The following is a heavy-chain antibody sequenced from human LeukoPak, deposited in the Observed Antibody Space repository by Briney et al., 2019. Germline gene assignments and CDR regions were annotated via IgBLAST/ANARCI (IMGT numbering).Heavy chain of an antibody. Sequence: GGSLRLSCAASGFTFNTYAMHWVRQAPGKGLEWVAVIWYDGSNKYYADSVKGRFTISRDNSKNTLYLQMNSLRAEDTAVYYCARDAQRSGSYYVFDYWGQGTLVTVSS. J-gene: IGHJ4*02. V-gene: IGHV3-33*08. CDR1: GFTFNTYA. D-gene: IGHD1-26*01. CDR3: ARDAQRSGSYYVFDY. CDR2: IWYDGSNK.